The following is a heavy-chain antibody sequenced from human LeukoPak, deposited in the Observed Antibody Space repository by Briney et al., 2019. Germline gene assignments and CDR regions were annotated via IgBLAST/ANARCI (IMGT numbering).Heavy chain of an antibody. CDR1: GFTFDDYA. CDR2: ISWNSGSI. D-gene: IGHD3-22*01. CDR3: AKDGDYYDSSGYNTLDY. Sequence: GGSLRLSCAASGFTFDDYAMHWVRQAPGKGLEWVSGISWNSGSIGYAVSVKGRFTISRDNAKNSLYLQMNSLRAEDTAVYYCAKDGDYYDSSGYNTLDYWGQGTLVTVSS. J-gene: IGHJ4*02. V-gene: IGHV3-9*01.